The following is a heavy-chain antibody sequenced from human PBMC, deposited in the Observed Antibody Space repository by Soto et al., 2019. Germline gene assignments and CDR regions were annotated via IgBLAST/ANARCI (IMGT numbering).Heavy chain of an antibody. D-gene: IGHD5-18*01. CDR1: GFTFSMYG. CDR2: IWSDGSDK. Sequence: QVQLVESGGGVVQPGRSLRLSCAASGFTFSMYGMHWVRQAPGKGLEWVAVIWSDGSDKHYPDSVKGRFTISRDNSKKMLYLQMNNLRAEYTALYYCAIDPSLSGDTAYYDLDVWGQGTTVTVSS. J-gene: IGHJ6*02. CDR3: AIDPSLSGDTAYYDLDV. V-gene: IGHV3-33*01.